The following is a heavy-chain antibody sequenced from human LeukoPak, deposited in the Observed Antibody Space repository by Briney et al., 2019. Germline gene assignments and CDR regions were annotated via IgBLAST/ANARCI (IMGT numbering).Heavy chain of an antibody. CDR1: GGSISSYY. CDR2: IYYSGST. J-gene: IGHJ3*02. Sequence: SETLSLTCTVSGGSISSYYWSWIRQPPGKGLEWIGYIYYSGSTNYNPSLKSRVTISVDTSKNQFSLKLSSVTAADTAVYYCARDFGGSYYLGAFDIWGQGTMVTVSS. CDR3: ARDFGGSYYLGAFDI. D-gene: IGHD1-26*01. V-gene: IGHV4-59*01.